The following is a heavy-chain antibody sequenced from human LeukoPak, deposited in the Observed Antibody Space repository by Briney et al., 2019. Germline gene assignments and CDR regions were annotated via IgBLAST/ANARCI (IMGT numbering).Heavy chain of an antibody. V-gene: IGHV3-7*01. D-gene: IGHD2-15*01. CDR2: IKPDGAET. CDR1: GFTFSNYW. CDR3: ARDLGYCSGGSCYSVFDY. Sequence: GGSLRLSCAASGFTFSNYWMDWVRQAPGKGLEWVANIKPDGAETNYVDSVKGRFTISRDNAKNSLYLQMSSLRAEDTAVYYCARDLGYCSGGSCYSVFDYWGQGTLVTVSS. J-gene: IGHJ4*02.